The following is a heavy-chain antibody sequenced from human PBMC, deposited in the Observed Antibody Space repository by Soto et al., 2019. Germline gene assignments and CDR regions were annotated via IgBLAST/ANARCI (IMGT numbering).Heavy chain of an antibody. V-gene: IGHV5-51*01. CDR2: IYPGDSDT. J-gene: IGHJ6*02. Sequence: PGESLKISCKGSGYSFTSYWIGWVRQMPGKGLEWMGIIYPGDSDTRYSPSFQGQVTISADKSISTAYLQWSSLKASDTAMYYCASGRTYYYDSSGQFYYYYGMDVWGQGTTVTVSS. CDR1: GYSFTSYW. D-gene: IGHD3-22*01. CDR3: ASGRTYYYDSSGQFYYYYGMDV.